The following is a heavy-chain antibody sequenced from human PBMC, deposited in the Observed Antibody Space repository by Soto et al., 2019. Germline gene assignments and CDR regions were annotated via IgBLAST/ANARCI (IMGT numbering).Heavy chain of an antibody. J-gene: IGHJ5*02. CDR1: GYTFSAYY. CDR3: ARYCYDSRVYPFDR. V-gene: IGHV1-2*02. CDR2: INPNGGAT. D-gene: IGHD3-22*01. Sequence: QGQLEQSEAEVKKPGASVNVSCKASGYTFSAYYMHWVRQAPGQGLEWMGYINPNGGATFYVEKFHGSVTMTRDTSSSPVDMELRRLKSDDACVYFGARYCYDSRVYPFDRWSQGTLV.